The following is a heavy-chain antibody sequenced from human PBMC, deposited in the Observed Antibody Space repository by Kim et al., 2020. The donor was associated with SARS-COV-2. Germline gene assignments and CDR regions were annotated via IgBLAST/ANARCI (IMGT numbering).Heavy chain of an antibody. CDR2: IWYDGSNR. V-gene: IGHV3-33*01. CDR1: GFNFGDYG. J-gene: IGHJ5*02. D-gene: IGHD2-2*01. CDR3: ARVGREYQLLWDWFDP. Sequence: GGSLRLSCAASGFNFGDYGMHWVRQAPGKGLEWVALIWYDGSNRYYADSVQGRFTISRDNSNNTVFLQMNSLSAEDTGVYYCARVGREYQLLWDWFDPWGQGTLVTVSS.